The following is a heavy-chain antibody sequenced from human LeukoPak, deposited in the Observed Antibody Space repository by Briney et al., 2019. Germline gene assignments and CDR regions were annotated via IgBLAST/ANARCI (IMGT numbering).Heavy chain of an antibody. CDR1: GFTFNTYS. D-gene: IGHD1-26*01. V-gene: IGHV3-11*01. CDR3: ARDRIVGATWNDY. CDR2: ISRSGSSI. J-gene: IGHJ4*02. Sequence: PGGSLRLSCVASGFTFNTYSMSWIRQAPGKGLEWVSYISRSGSSIDYADSVKGRFTISRDNVKNSLYLQMHSLRAEDTAVYYCARDRIVGATWNDYWGQGTLVTVSS.